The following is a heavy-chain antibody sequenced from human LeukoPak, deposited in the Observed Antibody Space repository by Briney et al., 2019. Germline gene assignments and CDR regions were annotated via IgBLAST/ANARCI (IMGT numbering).Heavy chain of an antibody. CDR1: GFTFDDYA. J-gene: IGHJ4*02. D-gene: IGHD2/OR15-2a*01. CDR2: ISWNSGSI. CDR3: TKSSLVGEYYYYFDY. V-gene: IGHV3-9*01. Sequence: GGSLRLSCAASGFTFDDYAMHWVRQAPGKGLEWVSGISWNSGSIGYADSVKGRFTISRDNAKNSLYLQMNSLRAEDTALYYCTKSSLVGEYYYYFDYWGQGTLVTVSS.